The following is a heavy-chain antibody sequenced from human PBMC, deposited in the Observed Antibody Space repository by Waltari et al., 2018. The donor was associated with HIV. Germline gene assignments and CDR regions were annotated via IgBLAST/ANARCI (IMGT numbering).Heavy chain of an antibody. V-gene: IGHV1-8*01. CDR2: MSLKSGNA. D-gene: IGHD3-10*01. Sequence: HAQFVQCGRAVRKPGAALQVCFRASGHISGTFDINWVRRATGRGLEWMGWMSLKSGNAGFGNRFKNRVTLTRDTSIDTAYMELNSLTSQDTAVYYCVTSHPGAIFGDFWGQGTQVTVS. J-gene: IGHJ1*01. CDR1: GHISGTFD. CDR3: VTSHPGAIFGDF.